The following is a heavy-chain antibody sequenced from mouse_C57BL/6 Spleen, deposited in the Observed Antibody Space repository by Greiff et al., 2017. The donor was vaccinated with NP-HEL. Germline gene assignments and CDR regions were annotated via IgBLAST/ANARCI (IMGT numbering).Heavy chain of an antibody. V-gene: IGHV5-17*01. Sequence: EVMLVESGGGLVKPGGSLKLSCAASGFTFSDYGMHWVRQAPEKGLEWVAYISSGSSTIYYADTVKGRFTISGDNAKNTLFLQMTRLSAEDTAMYYCARTTMVTALDYWGQGTTLTVSS. CDR3: ARTTMVTALDY. CDR1: GFTFSDYG. D-gene: IGHD2-2*01. J-gene: IGHJ2*01. CDR2: ISSGSSTI.